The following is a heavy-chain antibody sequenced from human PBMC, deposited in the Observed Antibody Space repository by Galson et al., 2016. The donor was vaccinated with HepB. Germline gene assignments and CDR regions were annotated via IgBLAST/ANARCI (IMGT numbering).Heavy chain of an antibody. J-gene: IGHJ6*02. D-gene: IGHD4-17*01. CDR1: GYTFTSYY. CDR2: INPSGGST. CDR3: ARDPPTVTTRPGDFDYYYYYAMDV. V-gene: IGHV1-46*01. Sequence: SVKVSCKASGYTFTSYYMHWVRQAPGQGLEWMGIINPSGGSTSYAQKFQGRVTMTRDTSTSTVYMELSSLRSEDTAVYYCARDPPTVTTRPGDFDYYYYYAMDVWGQGTTVTVSS.